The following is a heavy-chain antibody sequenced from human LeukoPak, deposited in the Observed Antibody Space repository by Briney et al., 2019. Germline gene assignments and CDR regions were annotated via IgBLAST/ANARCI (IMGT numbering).Heavy chain of an antibody. CDR1: GFNFNPYT. Sequence: KPGGSLRLSCAASGFNFNPYTMNWVRQAPGKGLQWVANILASGSPTYYADSVKGRFIISRDNSKNTVYLQMNSLRVEDTAIYYCAKDLRPDGVDNFDHWGQGILVTVSS. CDR3: AKDLRPDGVDNFDH. CDR2: ILASGSPT. V-gene: IGHV3-23*01. D-gene: IGHD2-8*01. J-gene: IGHJ4*02.